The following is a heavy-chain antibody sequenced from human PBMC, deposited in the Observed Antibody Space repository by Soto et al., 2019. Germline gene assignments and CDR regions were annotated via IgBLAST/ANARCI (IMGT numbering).Heavy chain of an antibody. Sequence: QVHLVESGGGLVKPGGSLRLSCAASGFTFSDYYMSWIRQAPGKGLEWVSHISSSGSTIYYADSVKGRFTISRYNTKNSLYLQMNSLRAEDTAVYYCAGDCDSTSCSDSWGQGTLVTVSS. CDR2: ISSSGSTI. CDR3: AGDCDSTSCSDS. V-gene: IGHV3-11*01. CDR1: GFTFSDYY. J-gene: IGHJ4*02. D-gene: IGHD2-2*01.